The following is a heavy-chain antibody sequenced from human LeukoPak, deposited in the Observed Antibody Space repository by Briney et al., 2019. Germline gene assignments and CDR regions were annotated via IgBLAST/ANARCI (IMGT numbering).Heavy chain of an antibody. CDR3: ARVAVADYFDY. CDR2: IYYSGST. CDR1: GGTISSYH. V-gene: IGHV4-59*01. D-gene: IGHD6-19*01. Sequence: PSVTLSLTCTVSGGTISSYHWIWLRQPPGKGLEGLRYIYYSGSTNYNPSLKSRVTISVDTSKNQFSLKLSSVTAADTAVYYCARVAVADYFDYWGQGTLVTVSS. J-gene: IGHJ4*02.